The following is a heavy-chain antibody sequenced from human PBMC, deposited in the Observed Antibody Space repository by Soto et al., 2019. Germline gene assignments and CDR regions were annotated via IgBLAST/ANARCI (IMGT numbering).Heavy chain of an antibody. CDR3: GSDAAVPGESDRFDY. V-gene: IGHV4-4*02. Sequence: SETLSLTCAVSGDSIGSNVWWSWVRQPPGKGLEWIGGDYHNGRTDYNPPSNGRRTMSADTSKNQYFLLLITVTAADTAMYYCGSDAAVPGESDRFDYWGQGTLVTVSS. CDR1: GDSIGSNVW. CDR2: DYHNGRT. D-gene: IGHD6-19*01. J-gene: IGHJ4*02.